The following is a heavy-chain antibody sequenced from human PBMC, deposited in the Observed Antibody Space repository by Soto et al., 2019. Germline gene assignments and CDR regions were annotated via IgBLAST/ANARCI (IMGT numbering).Heavy chain of an antibody. CDR3: AHKGGRGAAMAV. J-gene: IGHJ6*02. V-gene: IGHV2-5*02. Sequence: QITLKESGPTLVKPTQTLTLTCTFSGFSVSTSGVGVAWIRQPPGKALEWLALIYWDDDKRYSPFLQSGVTITKEPSKTPVVLTMTNMDPVDTATYCCAHKGGRGAAMAVWGQGTTVTVSS. CDR1: GFSVSTSGVG. D-gene: IGHD2-15*01. CDR2: IYWDDDK.